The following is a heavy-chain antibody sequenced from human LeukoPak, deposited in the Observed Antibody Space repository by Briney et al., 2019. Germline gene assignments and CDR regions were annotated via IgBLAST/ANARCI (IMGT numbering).Heavy chain of an antibody. CDR1: GGSVNDDYY. CDR3: VGGSCGVNCPGFNWFDP. D-gene: IGHD2-21*01. Sequence: SETLSLTCSVSGGSVNDDYYWTWIRQSAGGRLEWIGRVYGNGRTTYNPSLASRVTIAVDTSRNQFSLDLTFVTATDTAVYYCVGGSCGVNCPGFNWFDPWGQGTLVTVSS. J-gene: IGHJ5*02. V-gene: IGHV4-4*07. CDR2: VYGNGRT.